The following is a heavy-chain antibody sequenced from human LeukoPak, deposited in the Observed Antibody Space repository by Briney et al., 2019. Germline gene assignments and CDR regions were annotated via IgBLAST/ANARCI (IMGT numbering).Heavy chain of an antibody. CDR2: INPSGGST. Sequence: ASVKVSCTASGYTFNSYYMHWVRQAPGQGLEWMGIINPSGGSTSYAQKFQGRVAMTRDTSTSTVYMELSSLRSEDTAVYYCARDSGEQLASDYWGQGTLVSVSS. V-gene: IGHV1-46*02. D-gene: IGHD6-6*01. CDR3: ARDSGEQLASDY. J-gene: IGHJ4*02. CDR1: GYTFNSYY.